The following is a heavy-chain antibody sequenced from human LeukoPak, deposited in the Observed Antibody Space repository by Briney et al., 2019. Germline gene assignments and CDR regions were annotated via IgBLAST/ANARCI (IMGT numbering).Heavy chain of an antibody. CDR3: ARDNWVGATSGGPHYYYYMDV. CDR2: IYYSGST. J-gene: IGHJ6*03. V-gene: IGHV4-59*01. D-gene: IGHD1-26*01. CDR1: GVSISSYY. Sequence: SETLSLTCTVSGVSISSYYWSWIRQPPGKGLEWIGDIYYSGSTNYNPSINSRVTISVDTSKNQFSLKLSSVTAADTAVYYCARDNWVGATSGGPHYYYYMDVWGKGTTVTVSS.